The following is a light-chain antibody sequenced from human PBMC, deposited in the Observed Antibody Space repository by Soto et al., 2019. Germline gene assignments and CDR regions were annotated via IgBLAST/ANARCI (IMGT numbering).Light chain of an antibody. CDR3: QQYNKWPLT. CDR1: QSVSSN. CDR2: HAS. Sequence: EIVMTQSPATLSVSPGERATLSCRASQSVSSNLAWYQQKPGQAPRLLIYHASTRATGIPARFSGSGSGTEITLNISSLQSEDFAVYYCQQYNKWPLTFGGGTKMEIK. J-gene: IGKJ4*01. V-gene: IGKV3-15*01.